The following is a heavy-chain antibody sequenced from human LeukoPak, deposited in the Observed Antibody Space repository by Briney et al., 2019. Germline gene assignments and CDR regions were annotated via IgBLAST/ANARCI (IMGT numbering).Heavy chain of an antibody. D-gene: IGHD3-22*01. V-gene: IGHV3-23*01. Sequence: GGSLRLSCAASGFTFSSYAMSWVRQTPEKGLEWVSAVSGTGGNTYYADSVKGRFTISRDNSKNTLYLQMNSLRVEDTAVYYCAKSGFYDSGYYYYCQNWGQGTLVTVSS. J-gene: IGHJ4*02. CDR3: AKSGFYDSGYYYYCQN. CDR2: VSGTGGNT. CDR1: GFTFSSYA.